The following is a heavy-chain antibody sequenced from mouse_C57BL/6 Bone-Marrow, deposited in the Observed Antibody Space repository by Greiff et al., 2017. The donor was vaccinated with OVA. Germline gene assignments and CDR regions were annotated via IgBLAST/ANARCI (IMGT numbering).Heavy chain of an antibody. D-gene: IGHD1-1*01. CDR3: ATIYYYGSSPYFDV. Sequence: VKLMESGPELVKPGASVKISCKASGYTFTDYYINWVKQRPGQGLEWIGWIFPGSGSTYYNEKFKGKATLTVDKSSSTAYMLLSSLTSEDSAVYFCATIYYYGSSPYFDVWGTGTTVTVSS. J-gene: IGHJ1*03. CDR1: GYTFTDYY. CDR2: IFPGSGST. V-gene: IGHV1-75*01.